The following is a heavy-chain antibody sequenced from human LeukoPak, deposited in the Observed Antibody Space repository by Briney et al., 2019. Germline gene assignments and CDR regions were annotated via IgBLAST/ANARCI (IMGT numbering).Heavy chain of an antibody. D-gene: IGHD2-15*01. CDR2: ISSSGSYI. CDR3: ARGPQVVGYYYIDE. V-gene: IGHV3-21*01. J-gene: IGHJ6*03. Sequence: GGSLRLSCAASGFTFSSYGMNWVRQAPGKGLEWVSSISSSGSYIYYADSVKGRFTISRDNAKNSLYLQMNSLRAEDTAVYYCARGPQVVGYYYIDEWGKGTTVTVSS. CDR1: GFTFSSYG.